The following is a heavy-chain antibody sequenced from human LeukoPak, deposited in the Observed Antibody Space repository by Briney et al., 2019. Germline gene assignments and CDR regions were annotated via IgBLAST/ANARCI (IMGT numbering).Heavy chain of an antibody. CDR2: IYYSGST. V-gene: IGHV4-61*01. D-gene: IGHD2-21*01. Sequence: SETLSLTCTVSGYSISSGYYWGWIRQPPGKGLEWIGYIYYSGSTNYNPSLKSRVTISVDTSKNQFSLKLSSVTAADTAVYYCACSHSRVDFDYWGQGTLVTVSS. CDR1: GYSISSGYY. J-gene: IGHJ4*02. CDR3: ACSHSRVDFDY.